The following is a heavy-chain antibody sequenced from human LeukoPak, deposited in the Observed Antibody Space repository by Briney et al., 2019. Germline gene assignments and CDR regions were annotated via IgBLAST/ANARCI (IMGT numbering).Heavy chain of an antibody. J-gene: IGHJ6*03. CDR3: ARGSIENFITWHRYYYYMDV. D-gene: IGHD1-20*01. CDR2: IYYSGST. V-gene: IGHV4-39*07. CDR1: GGSISSSSYY. Sequence: SETLSLTCTVSGGSISSSSYYWGWIRQPPGKGLEWIGSIYYSGSTYYNPSLKSRVTISVDTSKNQFSLKLSSVTAADTAVYYCARGSIENFITWHRYYYYMDVWGKGTTVTVSS.